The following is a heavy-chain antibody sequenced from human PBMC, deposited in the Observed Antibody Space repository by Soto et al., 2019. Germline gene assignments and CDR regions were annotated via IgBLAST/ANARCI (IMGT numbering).Heavy chain of an antibody. V-gene: IGHV1-18*03. D-gene: IGHD2-15*01. J-gene: IGHJ4*02. CDR3: AATDADKYCSGGSCYGVFDY. CDR2: ISAYNGNT. CDR1: GYTFTSYG. Sequence: QVQLVQSGAEVKKPGASVKVSCKASGYTFTSYGISWVRQAPGQGLEWMGWISAYNGNTNYAQKLQGRVTMTTDTSTSTAYMELRSLRSDDMAVYYCAATDADKYCSGGSCYGVFDYWGQGTLVTVSS.